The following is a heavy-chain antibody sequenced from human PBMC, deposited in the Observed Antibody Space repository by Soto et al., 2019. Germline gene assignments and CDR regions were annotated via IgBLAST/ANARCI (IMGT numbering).Heavy chain of an antibody. J-gene: IGHJ6*02. CDR3: ARDHSSGSGSYYYYYGMDV. CDR2: ISPNSGGT. Sequence: ASVKVSCKTSGYTFTSYGISWVRQAPGQGLEWMGWISPNSGGTNYAQKFQGWVTMTRDTSISTAYMGLSRLRSDDTAVYYCARDHSSGSGSYYYYYGMDVWGQGTTVTVSS. CDR1: GYTFTSYG. V-gene: IGHV1-2*04. D-gene: IGHD3-10*01.